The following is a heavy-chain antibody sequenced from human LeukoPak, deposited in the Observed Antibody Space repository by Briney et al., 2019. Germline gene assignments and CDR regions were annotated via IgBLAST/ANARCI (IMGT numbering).Heavy chain of an antibody. D-gene: IGHD2-15*01. CDR3: ARGIDWAAYPSDY. CDR2: INWNGGST. CDR1: GFTFSNYG. J-gene: IGHJ4*02. Sequence: GGSLRLSCAASGFTFSNYGMSWVRQAPGKGLEWVSGINWNGGSTGYADSVKGRFTISRDNAKNSLYLQMNSLRAEDTALYYCARGIDWAAYPSDYWGQGTLVTVSS. V-gene: IGHV3-20*04.